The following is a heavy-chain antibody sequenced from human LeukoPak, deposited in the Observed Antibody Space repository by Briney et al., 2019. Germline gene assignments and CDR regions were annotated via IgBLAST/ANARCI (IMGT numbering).Heavy chain of an antibody. V-gene: IGHV4-39*01. CDR1: GASISSSSYY. D-gene: IGHD6-13*01. CDR3: ARHPHGTLQQLVHPDY. Sequence: SETLSLTCTVSGASISSSSYYWGWSRQPPGKGLEWIGSIYYSGSTYCNPSLKSRVTISIDTSKNQFSLKLSSVTAADTAVYYCARHPHGTLQQLVHPDYWGQGTLVTVSS. J-gene: IGHJ4*02. CDR2: IYYSGST.